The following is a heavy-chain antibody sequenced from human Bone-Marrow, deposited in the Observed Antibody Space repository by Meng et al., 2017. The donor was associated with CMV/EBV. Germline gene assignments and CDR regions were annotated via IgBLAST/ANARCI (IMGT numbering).Heavy chain of an antibody. CDR3: AKDQMSGRYAPFR. CDR1: GGSISSSNW. D-gene: IGHD1-26*01. Sequence: SCAVSGGSISSSNWWSWVRQPPGKGLEWIGEIYHSGSTNYNPSLKSRVTISVDKSKNQFSLKLSSVTAADTAVYYCAKDQMSGRYAPFRWGRGTLVTVSS. J-gene: IGHJ4*02. V-gene: IGHV4-4*02. CDR2: IYHSGST.